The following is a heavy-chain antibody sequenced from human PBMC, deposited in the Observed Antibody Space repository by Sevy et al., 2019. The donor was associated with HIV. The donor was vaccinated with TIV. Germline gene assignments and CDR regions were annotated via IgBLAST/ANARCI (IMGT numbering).Heavy chain of an antibody. V-gene: IGHV4-4*07. Sequence: SGTLSLTCTLSGDSFNNFYWNWIRQPPGKGLEWLGLIYSSGSTNYNPSVKGRITMSIDTSKNQFFLRLSSVSASDTAVYYCARVLGLRSGFDYWGQGIPVTVSS. D-gene: IGHD3-10*02. CDR1: GDSFNNFY. CDR3: ARVLGLRSGFDY. J-gene: IGHJ4*02. CDR2: IYSSGST.